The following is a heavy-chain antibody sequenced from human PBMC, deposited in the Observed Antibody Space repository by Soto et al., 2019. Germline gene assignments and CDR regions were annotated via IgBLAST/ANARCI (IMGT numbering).Heavy chain of an antibody. V-gene: IGHV1-3*01. CDR2: INAGNGNT. Sequence: GASVKVSCKGSGYNFTAYAMHWVRQAPGQRLEWMGWINAGNGNTKYSQKFQGRVTITRDTSASTAYMELSSVRSEDTAVYYCARDSIVLVPAAALSYYYYYGMDVWGQGTTVTVSS. D-gene: IGHD2-2*01. CDR3: ARDSIVLVPAAALSYYYYYGMDV. J-gene: IGHJ6*02. CDR1: GYNFTAYA.